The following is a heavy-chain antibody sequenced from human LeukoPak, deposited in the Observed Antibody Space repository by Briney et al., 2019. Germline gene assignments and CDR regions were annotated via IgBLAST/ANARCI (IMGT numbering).Heavy chain of an antibody. D-gene: IGHD3-16*02. V-gene: IGHV3-30*18. CDR1: GFTFSSYG. Sequence: GGSLRLSCAASGFTFSSYGMHWVRQAPGKGLEWVAVISYDGSNKYYADSVKGRFTISRDNSKNTLYLQMNSLRAEDTAVYYCAKDREDYVWGSYRPPYYWGQGTLVTVSS. CDR3: AKDREDYVWGSYRPPYY. J-gene: IGHJ4*02. CDR2: ISYDGSNK.